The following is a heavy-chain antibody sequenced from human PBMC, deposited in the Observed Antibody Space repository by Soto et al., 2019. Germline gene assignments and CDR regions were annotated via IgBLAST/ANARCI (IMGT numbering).Heavy chain of an antibody. Sequence: SETLSLTCTVSGGSIRSYYWSWIRQPPGKGLEWIGYIYYTGSTNYNPSLKSRVTISVDTSKNQFSLKVSSVTAADTAVYYCATSELGATSFDYSGQGTLVTVSS. CDR2: IYYTGST. V-gene: IGHV4-59*08. CDR1: GGSIRSYY. D-gene: IGHD1-26*01. J-gene: IGHJ4*02. CDR3: ATSELGATSFDY.